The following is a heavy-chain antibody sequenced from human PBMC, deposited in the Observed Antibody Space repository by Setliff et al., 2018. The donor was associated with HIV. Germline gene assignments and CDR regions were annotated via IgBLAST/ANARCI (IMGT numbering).Heavy chain of an antibody. V-gene: IGHV4-59*02. J-gene: IGHJ4*01. D-gene: IGHD3-3*01. CDR2: IHHTGST. CDR1: DDSVSTFY. CDR3: APGEGVASTYYHD. Sequence: KTSENLSLTCTVSDDSVSTFYWNWIRQPPGKGLEWIGFIHHTGSTVSNPSLKSRVTILMDLSRNQLSLHLASVTTADTAVYFCAPGEGVASTYYHDWGQGTQVTVSS.